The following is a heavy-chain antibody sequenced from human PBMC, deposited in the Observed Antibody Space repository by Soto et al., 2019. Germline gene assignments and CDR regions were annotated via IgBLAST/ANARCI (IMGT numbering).Heavy chain of an antibody. D-gene: IGHD6-13*01. J-gene: IGHJ4*02. CDR2: ISGSGDSI. Sequence: EVQLLDSGGGLVQPGGSLRLSCAAYGFTFSSYAMNWVRQAPGKGVEWVSVISGSGDSIYYADSVKGRFTISRDNSKNTLYLQMNSLRTEDTAVYYCARRGPGTYFDYWGQGTLVTVSS. CDR3: ARRGPGTYFDY. CDR1: GFTFSSYA. V-gene: IGHV3-23*01.